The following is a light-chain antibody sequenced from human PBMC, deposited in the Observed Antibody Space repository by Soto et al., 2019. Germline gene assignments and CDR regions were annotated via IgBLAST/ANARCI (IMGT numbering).Light chain of an antibody. V-gene: IGKV3-15*01. J-gene: IGKJ2*01. Sequence: EIVMTQSPATRSVSPGERATLSCRASQSVSSNLAWYRQKPGQAPRLLIYGASTRATGIPARFSGSGSGTEFTLTISSLQSEDFAVYSCQQYNNWPYTFGQGTKVDIK. CDR1: QSVSSN. CDR3: QQYNNWPYT. CDR2: GAS.